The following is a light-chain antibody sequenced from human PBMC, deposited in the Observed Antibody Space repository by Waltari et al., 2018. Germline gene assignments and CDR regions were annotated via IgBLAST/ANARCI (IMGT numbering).Light chain of an antibody. CDR3: QQSFNVPT. Sequence: DIQMTQSPSSLSASVSDRVTITCRASQSVGHYLSWYQQKPGRAPVLLIYAASSLQSGVPSRFSGSGSGTDFTLTISSLQPDDFASYFCQQSFNVPTFGPGTRVEVK. CDR1: QSVGHY. J-gene: IGKJ1*01. CDR2: AAS. V-gene: IGKV1-39*01.